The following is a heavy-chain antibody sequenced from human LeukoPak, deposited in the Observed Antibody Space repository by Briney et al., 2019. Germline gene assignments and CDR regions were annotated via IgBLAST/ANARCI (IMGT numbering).Heavy chain of an antibody. V-gene: IGHV1-18*01. D-gene: IGHD3-22*01. CDR3: ARVPNYYDSSGYYRFDY. CDR2: ISAYNGNT. Sequence: ASVKVSCKTSGYTFTSYAISWVRQAPGQGLEWMGWISAYNGNTNYAQKLQGRVTMTTDTSTSTAYMELRSLRSDDTAVYYCARVPNYYDSSGYYRFDYWGQGTLVTVSS. CDR1: GYTFTSYA. J-gene: IGHJ4*02.